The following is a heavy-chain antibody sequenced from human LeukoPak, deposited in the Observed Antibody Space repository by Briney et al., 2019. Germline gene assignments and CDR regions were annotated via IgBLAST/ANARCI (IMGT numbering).Heavy chain of an antibody. Sequence: SETLSLTCAVYGGSFSGYYWSWIRQPPGKGLEWIGEINHSGSTNYNPSLKSRVTISVDTSKNQFSLKLSSVTAADTAVYYCARGGYSYGYNWFDPWGQGTLVTVPS. V-gene: IGHV4-34*01. CDR3: ARGGYSYGYNWFDP. J-gene: IGHJ5*02. CDR1: GGSFSGYY. D-gene: IGHD5-18*01. CDR2: INHSGST.